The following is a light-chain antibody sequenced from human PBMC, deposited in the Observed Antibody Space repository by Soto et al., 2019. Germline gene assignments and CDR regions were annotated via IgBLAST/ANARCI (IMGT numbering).Light chain of an antibody. J-gene: IGLJ3*02. CDR1: SSDVGGYNY. CDR3: CLSPGSLTWL. V-gene: IGLV2-8*01. Sequence: QSVLTQPPSASGSPGQSVTISCTGTSSDVGGYNYVSWYQQHPDKAPKLIIYEVSKRPSGVPDRFSGSKSGSTASLTISGLQAEDEAEYYCCLSPGSLTWLFGGGTKLTVL. CDR2: EVS.